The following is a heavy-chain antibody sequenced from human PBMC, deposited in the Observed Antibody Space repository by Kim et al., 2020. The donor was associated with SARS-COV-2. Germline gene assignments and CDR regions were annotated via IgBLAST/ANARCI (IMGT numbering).Heavy chain of an antibody. V-gene: IGHV3-43D*03. Sequence: GGSLRLSCAASGFTFDDYAMHWVRQAPGKGLEWVSLISWDGGTTYYADSVKGRFTISRDNSKNSLYLKMNTLRAEDTALYSCPKGLGFGELSSPAYWVKG. CDR2: ISWDGGTT. CDR1: GFTFDDYA. J-gene: IGHJ4*02. D-gene: IGHD3-10*01. CDR3: PKGLGFGELSSPAY.